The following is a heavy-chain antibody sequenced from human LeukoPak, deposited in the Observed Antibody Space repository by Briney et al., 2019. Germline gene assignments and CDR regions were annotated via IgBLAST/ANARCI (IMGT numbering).Heavy chain of an antibody. J-gene: IGHJ6*02. D-gene: IGHD3-3*01. Sequence: ASVKVSCKASGYTFTSYAMHWVRQAPGQRLEWMGWINAGNGNTKYSQKFQGRVTITRDTSASTAYMELSSLRSEDTAVYYCARVPANDFWSGYYGDYYYGMDAWGQGTTVTVSS. CDR3: ARVPANDFWSGYYGDYYYGMDA. CDR1: GYTFTSYA. CDR2: INAGNGNT. V-gene: IGHV1-3*01.